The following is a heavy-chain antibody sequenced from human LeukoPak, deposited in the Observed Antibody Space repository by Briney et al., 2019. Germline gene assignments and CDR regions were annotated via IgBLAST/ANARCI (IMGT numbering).Heavy chain of an antibody. Sequence: GASVKVSCKASGGTFSSYAISWERQAPGQGLEWMGGIIPIFGTANYAQKFQGRVTITADKSTSTAYMELSSLRSEDTAVYYCAVSLGSSGYYWGQGTLVTVSS. CDR1: GGTFSSYA. CDR2: IIPIFGTA. V-gene: IGHV1-69*06. D-gene: IGHD3-22*01. CDR3: AVSLGSSGYY. J-gene: IGHJ4*02.